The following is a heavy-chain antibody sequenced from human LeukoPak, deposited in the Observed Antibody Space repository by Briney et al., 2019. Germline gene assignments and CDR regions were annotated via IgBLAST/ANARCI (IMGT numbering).Heavy chain of an antibody. CDR3: ARDDPLDKISSGWGP. CDR1: GYIFTSYY. V-gene: IGHV1-46*01. J-gene: IGHJ5*02. Sequence: GASVKASCKASGYIFTSYYMHWVRQAPGQGLEWMGIINPSGGSTSYAQKFQGRVTMTRDTSTSTVYMELSSLRSEDTAVYYCARDDPLDKISSGWGPWGQGTLVTVSS. CDR2: INPSGGST. D-gene: IGHD6-19*01.